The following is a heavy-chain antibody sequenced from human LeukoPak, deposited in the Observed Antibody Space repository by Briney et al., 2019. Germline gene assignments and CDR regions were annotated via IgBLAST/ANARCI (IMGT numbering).Heavy chain of an antibody. V-gene: IGHV1-2*02. D-gene: IGHD5-18*01. CDR1: GYTFTGYY. Sequence: ASVKVSCKASGYTFTGYYMHWVRQAPGQGLEWMGWINPNSGGTNYAQKFQGRGTMTRGTSISTAYMVLSRLRSDDTAVYYCARAFRAAMVSDWFDPWGQGTLVTVSS. CDR2: INPNSGGT. CDR3: ARAFRAAMVSDWFDP. J-gene: IGHJ5*02.